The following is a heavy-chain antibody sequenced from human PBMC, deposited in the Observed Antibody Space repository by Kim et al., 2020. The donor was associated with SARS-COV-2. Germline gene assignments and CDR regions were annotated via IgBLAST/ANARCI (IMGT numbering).Heavy chain of an antibody. V-gene: IGHV3-23*01. J-gene: IGHJ5*02. CDR3: AKGAYSSTWRDWFDP. Sequence: ADAVKGRFTLTRDNSKHILYLQLNRLRGDDTAVYYCAKGAYSSTWRDWFDPWGQGTLVTVSS. D-gene: IGHD6-13*01.